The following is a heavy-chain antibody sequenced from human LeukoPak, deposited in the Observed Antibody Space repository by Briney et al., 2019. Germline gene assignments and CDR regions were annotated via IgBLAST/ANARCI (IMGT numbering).Heavy chain of an antibody. CDR3: ARGNLQTYYYDSSGQEVDY. D-gene: IGHD3-22*01. J-gene: IGHJ4*02. V-gene: IGHV1-18*01. CDR2: ISAYNGNT. CDR1: GYTFTSYG. Sequence: ASVKVSCKASGYTFTSYGISWVRQAPGQGLEWMGWISAYNGNTNYAQKLQGRVTMTTDTSTGTAYMELRSLRSDDTAVYYCARGNLQTYYYDSSGQEVDYWGQGTLVTASS.